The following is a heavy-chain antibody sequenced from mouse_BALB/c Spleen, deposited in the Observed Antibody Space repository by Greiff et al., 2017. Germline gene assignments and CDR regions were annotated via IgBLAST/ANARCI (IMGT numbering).Heavy chain of an antibody. CDR1: GFTFSSYA. D-gene: IGHD2-1*01. V-gene: IGHV5-9-4*01. J-gene: IGHJ3*01. CDR3: ARDYDGNYGAY. Sequence: EVNVVESGGGLVKPGGSLKLSCAASGFTFSSYAMSWVRQSPEKRLEWVAEISSGGSYTYYPDTVTGRFTISRDNAKNTLYLEMSSLRSEDTAMYYCARDYDGNYGAYWGQGTLVTVSA. CDR2: ISSGGSYT.